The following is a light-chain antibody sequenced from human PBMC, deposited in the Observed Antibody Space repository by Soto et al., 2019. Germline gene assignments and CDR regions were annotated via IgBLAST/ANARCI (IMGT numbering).Light chain of an antibody. CDR1: ESVASNY. Sequence: EIVFTQSPGTLSFSPGEGATLSCRASESVASNYLAWYQQKPGQAPRLLFYGASIRATGIPDRFSGSGSGTDFTLTLTRLQPEDFAVYYCQQYGSSPWTSGQGTKVDIK. CDR3: QQYGSSPWT. CDR2: GAS. V-gene: IGKV3-20*01. J-gene: IGKJ1*01.